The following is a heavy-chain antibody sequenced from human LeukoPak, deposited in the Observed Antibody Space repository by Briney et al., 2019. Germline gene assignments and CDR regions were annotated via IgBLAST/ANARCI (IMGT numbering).Heavy chain of an antibody. Sequence: GGSLRLSCAASGFTFSSAWMSWVRQAPGKGLEWVGRIKSKTDGGTTDYAAPVKGRFTISRDDSKNTLYLQMNSLKTEDAAVYYCTTASSSWYSPWDYFDYWGQGTLVTVSS. D-gene: IGHD6-13*01. CDR3: TTASSSWYSPWDYFDY. J-gene: IGHJ4*02. V-gene: IGHV3-15*01. CDR1: GFTFSSAW. CDR2: IKSKTDGGTT.